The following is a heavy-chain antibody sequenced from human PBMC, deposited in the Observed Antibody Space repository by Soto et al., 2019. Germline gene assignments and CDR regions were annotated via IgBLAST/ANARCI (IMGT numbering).Heavy chain of an antibody. CDR1: GGSISSYY. D-gene: IGHD6-13*01. CDR3: ARYYSSSWYEYNWFDP. V-gene: IGHV4-59*08. J-gene: IGHJ5*02. Sequence: PSETLSLTCTVSGGSISSYYWSWIRQPPGKGLEWIGYIYYSGSTNYNPSLKSRVTISVDTSKNQFSLKLSSVTAADTAVYYCARYYSSSWYEYNWFDPWGQGTLVTVSS. CDR2: IYYSGST.